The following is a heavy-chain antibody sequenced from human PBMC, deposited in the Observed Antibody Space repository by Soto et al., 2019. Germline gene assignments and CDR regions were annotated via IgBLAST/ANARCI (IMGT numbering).Heavy chain of an antibody. CDR1: GFTFSSHA. J-gene: IGHJ6*02. D-gene: IGHD3-22*01. Sequence: GGSLRLSCAASGFTFSSHAMNWVRQAPGKGLEWVSYISSSSSTIYYADSVKGRFTISRDNAKNSLYLQMNSLRDEDTAVYYCARDEYYDSGGYYYYGMDVWGQGTTVTVSS. CDR3: ARDEYYDSGGYYYYGMDV. V-gene: IGHV3-48*02. CDR2: ISSSSSTI.